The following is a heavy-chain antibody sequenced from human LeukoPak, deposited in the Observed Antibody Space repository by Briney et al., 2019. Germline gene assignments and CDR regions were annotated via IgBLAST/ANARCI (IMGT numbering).Heavy chain of an antibody. J-gene: IGHJ4*02. CDR1: GLTFSEHY. CDR2: NRTKANSYTT. Sequence: GGSLRLSCAASGLTFSEHYMDWVRQAPGRGLEWVGRNRTKANSYTTEYAAPVKGRFTISRDDSKNSLYLQMNSLKTEDTAVYYCASTPTRWEVYYWGQGTLVTVSS. D-gene: IGHD1-26*01. CDR3: ASTPTRWEVYY. V-gene: IGHV3-72*01.